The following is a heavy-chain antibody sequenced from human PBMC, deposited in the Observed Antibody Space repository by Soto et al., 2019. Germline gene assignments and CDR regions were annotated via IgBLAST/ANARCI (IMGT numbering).Heavy chain of an antibody. J-gene: IGHJ4*02. CDR1: GFTFSDYY. V-gene: IGHV3-11*05. D-gene: IGHD3-22*01. CDR2: ISSSSSYT. CDR3: ARDSYDSSGYPDY. Sequence: GGSLRLSCAASGFTFSDYYMSWIRQAPGKGLEWVSYISSSSSYTNYADSVKGRFTISRDNAKNSLYLQMNSLRAEDTAVYYCARDSYDSSGYPDYWGQGTLVTVSS.